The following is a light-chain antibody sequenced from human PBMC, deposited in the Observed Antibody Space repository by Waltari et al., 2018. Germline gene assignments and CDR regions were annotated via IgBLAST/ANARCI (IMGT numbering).Light chain of an antibody. J-gene: IGKJ4*01. CDR1: RSVSIY. Sequence: DIQMTQASSSLSASVADRVNITCRASRSVSIYLNWYQQKPGKAPNLLIYATSALQTRVPSRFSGSGSGTDFTLTITNLQPEDFGIYYCQQTYDTPLTFGAGTKVQLK. CDR2: ATS. CDR3: QQTYDTPLT. V-gene: IGKV1-39*01.